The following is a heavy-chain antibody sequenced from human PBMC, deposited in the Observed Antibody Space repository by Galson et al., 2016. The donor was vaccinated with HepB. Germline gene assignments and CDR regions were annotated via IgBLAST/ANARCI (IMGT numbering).Heavy chain of an antibody. CDR1: GYTFDTYW. D-gene: IGHD3-3*01. Sequence: QSGAEAIKPGESLQISCRRSGYTFDTYWIGRVRQMPGKGLEWMGIIYPGDFDIRYSPPFQGQVTISVDKSISTAYLQWSSLTASDTALYYCTRSLTGAYDFWGAIYNYYAMDVWGQGTTVTVS. V-gene: IGHV5-51*01. CDR3: TRSLTGAYDFWGAIYNYYAMDV. CDR2: IYPGDFDI. J-gene: IGHJ6*02.